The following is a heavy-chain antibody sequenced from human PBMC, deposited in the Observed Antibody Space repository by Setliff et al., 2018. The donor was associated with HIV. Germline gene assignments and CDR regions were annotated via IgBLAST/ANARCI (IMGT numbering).Heavy chain of an antibody. CDR2: ISPDNANT. CDR1: GYTFTDYF. J-gene: IGHJ4*02. CDR3: ARQLSNSFDY. V-gene: IGHV1-2*02. Sequence: GASVKVSCKSSGYTFTDYFMHWVRQAPGQGLEWMGWISPDNANTRISQRFRGSVTMTRDRSINTAYMEFSGLTSDDTAVYDCARQLSNSFDYWDQGTLVTVSS. D-gene: IGHD1-1*01.